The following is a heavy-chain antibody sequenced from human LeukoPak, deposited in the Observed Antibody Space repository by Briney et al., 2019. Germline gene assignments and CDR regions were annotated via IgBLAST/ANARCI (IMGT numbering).Heavy chain of an antibody. Sequence: PGGSLRLSCAASGFTFSSYRMYWVRQAPGKGLEWVAFIRYDGSNTYYADSVKGRFTISRDNTKNTLYLQMNSLRAEDTAVYYCANYHSDDYGDYGQNYWGQGTLVTVSS. CDR1: GFTFSSYR. D-gene: IGHD4-17*01. J-gene: IGHJ4*02. CDR2: IRYDGSNT. V-gene: IGHV3-30*02. CDR3: ANYHSDDYGDYGQNY.